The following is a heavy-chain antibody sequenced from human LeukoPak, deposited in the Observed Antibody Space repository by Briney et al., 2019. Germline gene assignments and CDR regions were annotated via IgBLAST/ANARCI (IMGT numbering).Heavy chain of an antibody. Sequence: GGSLRLSCAASGFTFSSYGMHWVRHAPGKGLEWGAVISYDGSNKYYADSVKGRFTISRDNSKNTLYLQMYSLRAEDTAVYYCARDPDYYDSSGYPHDYWGQGTLVTVSS. V-gene: IGHV3-30*03. D-gene: IGHD3-22*01. J-gene: IGHJ4*02. CDR3: ARDPDYYDSSGYPHDY. CDR1: GFTFSSYG. CDR2: ISYDGSNK.